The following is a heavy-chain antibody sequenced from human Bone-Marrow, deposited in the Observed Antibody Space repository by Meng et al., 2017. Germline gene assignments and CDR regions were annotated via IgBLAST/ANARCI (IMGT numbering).Heavy chain of an antibody. Sequence: GESLKISCAASGFTFSNYGMHWVRQAPGKGLEWVAVIWYDGSKKYYADSVKGRFTISRDKNTLYLQMNSLRAEDTAVYYCARDRAMIPTWYVQANYFYGMDVWGQGTTVTVSS. CDR3: ARDRAMIPTWYVQANYFYGMDV. D-gene: IGHD6-13*01. CDR1: GFTFSNYG. CDR2: IWYDGSKK. J-gene: IGHJ6*02. V-gene: IGHV3-33*01.